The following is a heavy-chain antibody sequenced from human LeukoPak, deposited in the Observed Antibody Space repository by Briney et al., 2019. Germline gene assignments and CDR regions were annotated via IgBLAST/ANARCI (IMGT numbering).Heavy chain of an antibody. CDR2: IYQSGSA. CDR3: ARNSYYDNSGEGAFDI. CDR1: GGSISNYY. Sequence: SETLSLTYTVSGGSISNYYWSWIRQPPGRGLEWIGYIYQSGSASYNPSLQSRVTISIDKSKNQFSLNLNSVTAAHTAVYYCARNSYYDNSGEGAFDIWGQGTMVTVSS. J-gene: IGHJ3*02. D-gene: IGHD3-22*01. V-gene: IGHV4-59*12.